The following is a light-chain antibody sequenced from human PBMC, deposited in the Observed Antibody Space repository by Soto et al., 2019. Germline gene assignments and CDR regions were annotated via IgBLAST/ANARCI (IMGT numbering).Light chain of an antibody. J-gene: IGLJ2*01. Sequence: QSALTQPASVSGSPGQSITISCTGTRSDVGGYNFVSWYQQHPGKVPKLMIYDVTNRPSGVSNRFSGSKSGNTASLTISGLQAEDEGDYYCSSYTSSTTVIFGGGTKLTVL. CDR1: RSDVGGYNF. V-gene: IGLV2-14*01. CDR2: DVT. CDR3: SSYTSSTTVI.